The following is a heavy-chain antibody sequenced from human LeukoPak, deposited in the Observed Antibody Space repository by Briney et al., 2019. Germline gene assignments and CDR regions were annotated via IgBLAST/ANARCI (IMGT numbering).Heavy chain of an antibody. J-gene: IGHJ6*02. CDR2: ISSSSSYI. D-gene: IGHD3-10*01. CDR3: ARVEEANRPGRRFGGPPDV. V-gene: IGHV3-21*01. CDR1: GFTFSSYS. Sequence: GGPLRLSCAASGFTFSSYSMNWVRQAPGKGLEWVSSISSSSSYIYYADSVKGRSTISRDNAKNSLYLQMNSLRAEDTAVYYCARVEEANRPGRRFGGPPDVWSQGTTVTVSS.